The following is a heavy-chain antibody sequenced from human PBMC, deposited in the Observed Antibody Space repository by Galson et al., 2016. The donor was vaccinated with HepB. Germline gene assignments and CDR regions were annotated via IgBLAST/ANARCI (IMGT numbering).Heavy chain of an antibody. CDR2: AFYRAKWYH. D-gene: IGHD7-27*01. CDR1: GDSVSSNDAA. Sequence: CAISGDSVSSNDAAWNWIRQTPSRGLEWLGRAFYRAKWYHEYEDSVKGRVTINADTSNNQFSLQVNSVTPDDTAVYFCARGRELGMGYFDLWGRGILVTISS. J-gene: IGHJ2*01. V-gene: IGHV6-1*01. CDR3: ARGRELGMGYFDL.